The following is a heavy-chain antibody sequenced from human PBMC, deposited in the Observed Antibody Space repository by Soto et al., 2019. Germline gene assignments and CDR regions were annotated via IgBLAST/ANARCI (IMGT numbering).Heavy chain of an antibody. Sequence: TSETLSLTCTVSGGSISSGGYYWSWIRQHPGKGLEWIGYIYYSGSTYYNPSLKSRVTISVDTSKNQFSLKLSSVTAADTAVYYCARDYYYDSSGYYGEARGMDVWGQGTTVTVSS. V-gene: IGHV4-31*03. CDR1: GGSISSGGYY. D-gene: IGHD3-22*01. CDR2: IYYSGST. J-gene: IGHJ6*02. CDR3: ARDYYYDSSGYYGEARGMDV.